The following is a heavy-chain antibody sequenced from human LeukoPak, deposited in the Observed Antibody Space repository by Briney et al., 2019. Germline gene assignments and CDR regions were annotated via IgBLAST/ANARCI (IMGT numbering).Heavy chain of an antibody. D-gene: IGHD4-11*01. CDR2: IYNSGDA. V-gene: IGHV4-4*07. CDR3: ARNFMTTVSYYYYMDV. CDR1: GGSISSYY. Sequence: PSETLSLTCTVSGGSISSYYWSWIRQAAGKGLEWIGRIYNSGDANYNPSLKSRVTMSVDTSKDQFSLKLNSVTAADTAVYYCARNFMTTVSYYYYMDVWGKGTTVTVSS. J-gene: IGHJ6*03.